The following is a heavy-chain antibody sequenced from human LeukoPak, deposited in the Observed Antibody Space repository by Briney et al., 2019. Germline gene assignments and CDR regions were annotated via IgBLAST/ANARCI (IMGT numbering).Heavy chain of an antibody. CDR3: ASSKAIQLWPFAY. CDR1: GGSISSYY. V-gene: IGHV4-59*01. J-gene: IGHJ4*02. CDR2: IYYSGST. Sequence: PSETLSLTSTVSGGSISSYYWSWIRQPPGKGLEWIGYIYYSGSTNYNPSLKSRVTISVDTSKNQFSLKLSSVSAADTAVYYCASSKAIQLWPFAYWGQGTLVTVSS. D-gene: IGHD5-18*01.